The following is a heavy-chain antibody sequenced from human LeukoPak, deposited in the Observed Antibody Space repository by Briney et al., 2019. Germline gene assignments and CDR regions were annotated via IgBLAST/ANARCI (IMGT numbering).Heavy chain of an antibody. J-gene: IGHJ4*02. V-gene: IGHV3-15*01. CDR3: TTESAYCGGDCYSGY. CDR2: IKSKTDGGTT. Sequence: PGGSLRLSCAASGFTFSNAWMSWVCQAPGKGLEWVGRIKSKTDGGTTDYAAPVKGRFTISRDDSKNTLYLQMNSLKTEDTAVYYCTTESAYCGGDCYSGYWGQGTLVTVSS. D-gene: IGHD2-21*02. CDR1: GFTFSNAW.